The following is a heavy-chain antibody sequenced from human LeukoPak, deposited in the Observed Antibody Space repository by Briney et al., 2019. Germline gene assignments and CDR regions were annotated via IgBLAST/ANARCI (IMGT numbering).Heavy chain of an antibody. J-gene: IGHJ4*02. D-gene: IGHD1-26*01. CDR3: ARRSPGGAADY. CDR1: GGSMSSYF. CDR2: IFYSGGT. V-gene: IGHV4-59*08. Sequence: NPSETLSLTCTVSGGSMSSYFWSWIRQPPGKGLEWIGYIFYSGGTNYNPSLKSRVTMSVDTSKNQFSLNLTSVTAADTAFYYCARRSPGGAADYWGQGTLVTVSS.